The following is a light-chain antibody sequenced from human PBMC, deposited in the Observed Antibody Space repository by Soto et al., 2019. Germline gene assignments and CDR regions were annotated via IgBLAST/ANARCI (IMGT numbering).Light chain of an antibody. J-gene: IGKJ1*01. Sequence: EIVLTQSPGTLSLSPGARATLSCRASQSITSSYLAWYQQRPGQAPRLLIYGASSRATGIPDKSSGSGSGTDFTLTISSLQPEDFATYYCQQYDSYWTFGQGTNVDIK. V-gene: IGKV3-20*01. CDR3: QQYDSYWT. CDR2: GAS. CDR1: QSITSSY.